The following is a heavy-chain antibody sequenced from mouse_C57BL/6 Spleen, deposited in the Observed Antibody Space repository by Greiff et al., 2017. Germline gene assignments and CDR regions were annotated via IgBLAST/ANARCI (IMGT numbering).Heavy chain of an antibody. CDR2: INPYNGDT. V-gene: IGHV1-20*01. CDR3: ARGYYSNYLDY. Sequence: DVKLQESGPELVKPGDSVKISCKASGYSFTGYFMNWVMQSHGKSLEWIGRINPYNGDTFYNQKFKGKATLTVDKSSSTAHMELRSLTSEDSAVYYCARGYYSNYLDYWGQGTTLTVSS. J-gene: IGHJ2*01. D-gene: IGHD2-5*01. CDR1: GYSFTGYF.